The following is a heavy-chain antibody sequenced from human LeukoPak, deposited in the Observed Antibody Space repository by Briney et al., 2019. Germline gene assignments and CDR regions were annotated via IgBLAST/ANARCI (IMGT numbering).Heavy chain of an antibody. V-gene: IGHV3-30*02. Sequence: PGGSLRLSCAASGFTFSSYSMNWVRQAPGKGLEWVAFIRYDGSNKYYADSVKGRFTISRDNSKNTLYLQMNSLRAEDTAVYYCAKDYYYGSGSYYAPDRYYFDYWGQGTLVTVSS. CDR1: GFTFSSYS. CDR3: AKDYYYGSGSYYAPDRYYFDY. D-gene: IGHD3-10*01. CDR2: IRYDGSNK. J-gene: IGHJ4*02.